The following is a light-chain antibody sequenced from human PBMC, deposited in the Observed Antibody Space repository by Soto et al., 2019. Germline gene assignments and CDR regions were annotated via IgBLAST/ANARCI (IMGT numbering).Light chain of an antibody. CDR3: CSSASNSLYV. J-gene: IGLJ1*01. CDR1: SSDVGTYDL. CDR2: EGI. Sequence: QSVLTQPASVSWSPGQSIAISCTGTSSDVGTYDLVSWYQQHPGKAPKLMIYEGIKRPSGVSNRFSGSKSANTASLTISGLQPEDEADYYCCSSASNSLYVLGSRTNVTVL. V-gene: IGLV2-23*01.